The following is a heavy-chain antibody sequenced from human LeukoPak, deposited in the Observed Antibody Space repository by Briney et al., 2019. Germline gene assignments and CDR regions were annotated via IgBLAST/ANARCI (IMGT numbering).Heavy chain of an antibody. V-gene: IGHV3-30*18. J-gene: IGHJ4*02. Sequence: PGRSLTLSCSPSVFSFCSDCMHSVRQAPGKGLELVALISYDGSNKYYADSVKGRFTISRDNSKNTLYLQMNSLRAEDTAVYYCAKDAEQWLLTGPYDYWGQGTLVTVSS. D-gene: IGHD6-19*01. CDR1: VFSFCSDC. CDR2: ISYDGSNK. CDR3: AKDAEQWLLTGPYDY.